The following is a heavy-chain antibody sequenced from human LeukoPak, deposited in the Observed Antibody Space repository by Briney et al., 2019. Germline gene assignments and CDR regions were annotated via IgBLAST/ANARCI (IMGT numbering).Heavy chain of an antibody. Sequence: GGSLRLSCAASGFTFSSYDMHWVRQATGKGLEWVSAIGTAGDTYYPGSVKGRFTISRENAKNSLYLRMNSLRAGDTAVYYCARGRFFWSIDYGMDVWGQGTTVTVSS. CDR2: IGTAGDT. CDR3: ARGRFFWSIDYGMDV. D-gene: IGHD3-3*01. V-gene: IGHV3-13*01. J-gene: IGHJ6*02. CDR1: GFTFSSYD.